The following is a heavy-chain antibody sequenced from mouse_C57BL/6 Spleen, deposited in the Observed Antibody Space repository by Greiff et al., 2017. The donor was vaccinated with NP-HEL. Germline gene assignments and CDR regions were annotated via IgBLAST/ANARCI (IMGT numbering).Heavy chain of an antibody. D-gene: IGHD1-1*01. CDR3: ARSITTVGDAY. CDR2: IYPSDSET. Sequence: VQLHQPGAELVRPGSSVKLSCTASGYTFTSYWMDWVKQRPGQGLEWIGNIYPSDSETHYNQKFKDKATLTVDKSSSTAYMQLSSLTSEDSAVYYCARSITTVGDAYWGQGTLVTVSA. CDR1: GYTFTSYW. V-gene: IGHV1-61*01. J-gene: IGHJ3*01.